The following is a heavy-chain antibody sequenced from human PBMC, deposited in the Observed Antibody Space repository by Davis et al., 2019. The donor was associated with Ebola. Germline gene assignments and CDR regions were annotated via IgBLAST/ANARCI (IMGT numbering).Heavy chain of an antibody. CDR1: GYTFTYRY. CDR2: ITPFNGNT. V-gene: IGHV1-45*03. J-gene: IGHJ5*02. Sequence: SAKVSCKASGYTFTYRYLHWVRQAPRQALEWMGWITPFNGNTNYAQKFQDRVTITSDRSMSTAYMELSSLRSEDTAMYYCASAAVVGYCSGGSCPGNWFDPWGQGTLVTVSS. D-gene: IGHD2-15*01. CDR3: ASAAVVGYCSGGSCPGNWFDP.